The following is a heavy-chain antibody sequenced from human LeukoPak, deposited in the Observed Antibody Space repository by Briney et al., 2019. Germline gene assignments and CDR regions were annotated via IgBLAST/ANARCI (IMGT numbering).Heavy chain of an antibody. V-gene: IGHV3-7*02. CDR3: AKRNNFDY. J-gene: IGHJ4*02. CDR1: AFTFSSYA. Sequence: SGGSLRLSCAASAFTFSSYAMHWVRQAPGKGLEWVANIKEDGSEKYYVDSVKGRFTISRDNAKNSLYLQMNSLRVEDTAVYYCAKRNNFDYWGQGTLVTVSS. D-gene: IGHD5-24*01. CDR2: IKEDGSEK.